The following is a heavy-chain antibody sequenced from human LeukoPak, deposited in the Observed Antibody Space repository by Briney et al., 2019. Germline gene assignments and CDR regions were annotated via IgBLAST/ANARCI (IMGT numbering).Heavy chain of an antibody. CDR3: ARTRDGYSGLDV. CDR2: ISSSGSYI. J-gene: IGHJ6*02. D-gene: IGHD5-24*01. CDR1: GFTFSSYS. V-gene: IGHV3-21*01. Sequence: PGGSLRLSCAASGFTFSSYSMNWVRQAPGKGLEWVSSISSSGSYIFYADSVKGRFTISRDNAKNSLYLQMNSLRAEDTAVYYCARTRDGYSGLDVWGQGTTVTVSS.